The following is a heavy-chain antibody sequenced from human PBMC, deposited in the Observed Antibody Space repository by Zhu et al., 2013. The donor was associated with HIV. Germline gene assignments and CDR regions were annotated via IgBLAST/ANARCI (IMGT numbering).Heavy chain of an antibody. J-gene: IGHJ3*02. CDR2: INPNSGGT. D-gene: IGHD1-7*01. Sequence: QVQLVQSGAEVKKPGASVKVSCKASGYMFTGYYIHWVRQAPGQGPEWMGWINPNSGGTNYAQRFQGRVTMTRDTSINTAYMELSRLTSDDTAVYFCARRPQLELPSPFDMVGPRDNGHRLL. V-gene: IGHV1-2*02. CDR3: ARRPQLELPSPFDM. CDR1: GYMFTGYY.